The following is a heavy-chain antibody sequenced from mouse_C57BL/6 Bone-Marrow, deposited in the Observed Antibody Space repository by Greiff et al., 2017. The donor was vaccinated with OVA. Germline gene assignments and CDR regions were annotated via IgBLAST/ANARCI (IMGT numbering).Heavy chain of an antibody. D-gene: IGHD1-1*01. V-gene: IGHV1-26*01. CDR3: AREGGDYGSSPYWYFDV. Sequence: EVKLQQSGPELVKPGASVKISCKASGYTFTDYYMNWVKQSHGKSLEWIGDINPNNGGTSYNQKFKGKAPLTVDKSSGTAYMELRSLTAEDSAVYYCAREGGDYGSSPYWYFDVWGTGTTVTVSS. J-gene: IGHJ1*03. CDR1: GYTFTDYY. CDR2: INPNNGGT.